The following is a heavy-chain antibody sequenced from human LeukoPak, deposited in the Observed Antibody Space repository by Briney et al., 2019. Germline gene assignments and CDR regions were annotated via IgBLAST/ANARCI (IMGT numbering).Heavy chain of an antibody. J-gene: IGHJ4*02. CDR2: VYNSGTT. Sequence: SETLSLTCTVSRGSVSSSVYYWGWIRQPPGKGLEWIGTVYNSGTTYYNPSLKSRVTISVDTSKNQFSLRLSSVTAADMAVYYCARHRDYYGSGGYYHDYWGQGTLVTVSS. CDR1: RGSVSSSVYY. D-gene: IGHD3-10*01. CDR3: ARHRDYYGSGGYYHDY. V-gene: IGHV4-39*01.